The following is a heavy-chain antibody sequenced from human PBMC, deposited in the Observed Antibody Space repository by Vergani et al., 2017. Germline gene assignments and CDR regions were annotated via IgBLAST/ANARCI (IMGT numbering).Heavy chain of an antibody. Sequence: QVQLVQSGAEVKKPGASVKVSCKASGYTFTSYGISWVRQAPGQGLEWMGWISAYNGNTNYAQKLQGRVTMTTDTSTSTAYMELRSLRSDDTAVYYCATSETSQTDYYYYYMDVWGKGTTVTVSS. J-gene: IGHJ6*03. D-gene: IGHD3-3*01. CDR1: GYTFTSYG. V-gene: IGHV1-18*04. CDR2: ISAYNGNT. CDR3: ATSETSQTDYYYYYMDV.